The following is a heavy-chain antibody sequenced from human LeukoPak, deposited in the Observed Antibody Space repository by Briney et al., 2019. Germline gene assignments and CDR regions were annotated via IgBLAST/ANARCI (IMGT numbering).Heavy chain of an antibody. CDR3: ASGPPVGQYDFWSGYWGFDP. CDR1: GYTFTSYY. V-gene: IGHV1-46*03. J-gene: IGHJ5*02. CDR2: INPSGGST. D-gene: IGHD3-3*01. Sequence: ASVKVSCKASGYTFTSYYMHWVRQAPGQGLEWMGIINPSGGSTSYAQKFQGRVTMTRDTSTSTVYMELSSLRSEDTAVYYCASGPPVGQYDFWSGYWGFDPWGQGTLVTVSS.